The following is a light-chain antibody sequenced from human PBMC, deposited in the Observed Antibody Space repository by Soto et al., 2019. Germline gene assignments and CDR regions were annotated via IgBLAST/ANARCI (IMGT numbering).Light chain of an antibody. Sequence: EIVLTQSPATLSLSPGERATLSCRSSQTVRINLAWYQQRPGQAPSLLIYDASSRATGIPARFCGSGSGTDFTLTISSLEPEDFAVYYCQQHSNLPLTFGGGTKVDIK. J-gene: IGKJ4*01. CDR1: QTVRIN. V-gene: IGKV3-11*01. CDR2: DAS. CDR3: QQHSNLPLT.